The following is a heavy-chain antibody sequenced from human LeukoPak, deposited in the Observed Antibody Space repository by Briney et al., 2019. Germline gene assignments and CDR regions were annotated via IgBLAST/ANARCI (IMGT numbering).Heavy chain of an antibody. V-gene: IGHV3-21*01. Sequence: GGSLRLSCAASGFTFSSYSMNWVRQAPGKGLEWVSSISSSSSYIYYADSVKGRFTISRDNAKDSLYLQMNSLRAEDTAVYYCARGGPTSLLDMDVWGKGTTVTVSS. CDR3: ARGGPTSLLDMDV. CDR2: ISSSSSYI. D-gene: IGHD1-1*01. J-gene: IGHJ6*03. CDR1: GFTFSSYS.